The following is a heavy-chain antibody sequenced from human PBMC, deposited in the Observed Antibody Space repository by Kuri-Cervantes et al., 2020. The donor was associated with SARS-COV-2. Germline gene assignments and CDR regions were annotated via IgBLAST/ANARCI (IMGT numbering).Heavy chain of an antibody. CDR3: ARTLYAENFDY. CDR2: INHSGST. CDR1: GGSFSGYY. V-gene: IGHV4-34*01. Sequence: GSLRLSCAVYGGSFSGYYWSWIRQPPGKGLEWIGEINHSGSTNYNPSLKSRVTISVDTSKNQFSLKLSSVTAADTAVYYCARTLYAENFDYWGQGTLVTVSS. D-gene: IGHD2/OR15-2a*01. J-gene: IGHJ4*02.